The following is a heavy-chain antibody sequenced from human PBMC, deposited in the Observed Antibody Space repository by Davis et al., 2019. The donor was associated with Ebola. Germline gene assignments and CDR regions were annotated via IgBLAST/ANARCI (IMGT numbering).Heavy chain of an antibody. CDR1: GFTFSSYW. CDR3: ARDSGPRRRYYYYGMDV. V-gene: IGHV3-74*01. D-gene: IGHD6-6*01. Sequence: HTGGSLRLSCAASGFTFSSYWMHWVRQAPGKGLVWVSRINSDGSSTSYADSVKGRFTISRDNAKNTLYLQMNSLRAEDTAVYYCARDSGPRRRYYYYGMDVWGQGTTVTVSS. J-gene: IGHJ6*02. CDR2: INSDGSST.